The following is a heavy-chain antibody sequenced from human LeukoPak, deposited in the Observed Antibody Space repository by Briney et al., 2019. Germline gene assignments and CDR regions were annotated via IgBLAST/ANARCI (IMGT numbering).Heavy chain of an antibody. CDR3: ARERSPIFGVVRRHNNWFDP. Sequence: ASVKVSCKASGYTFNNYAMNWVRQAPGQGLEWMGWINTNTGNPTYAQGFTGRFVFSLDTSVSTAYLQISSLKAEDTAMYYCARERSPIFGVVRRHNNWFDPWGQGTLVTVSS. V-gene: IGHV7-4-1*02. J-gene: IGHJ5*02. D-gene: IGHD3-3*01. CDR2: INTNTGNP. CDR1: GYTFNNYA.